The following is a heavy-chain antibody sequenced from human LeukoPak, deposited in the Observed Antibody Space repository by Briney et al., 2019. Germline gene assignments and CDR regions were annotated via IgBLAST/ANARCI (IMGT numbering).Heavy chain of an antibody. D-gene: IGHD2-21*02. CDR3: ARTYCGGDCYIDY. V-gene: IGHV4-59*08. CDR2: ISYSGST. Sequence: PSETLSLTCTVSGGSISSYYWSWIRQPPGKGLEWIGYISYSGSTNYNPSLKSRVTVSVDTSKNQFSLKLSSVTAADTAVFYCARTYCGGDCYIDYWGQGTLVTVSS. CDR1: GGSISSYY. J-gene: IGHJ4*02.